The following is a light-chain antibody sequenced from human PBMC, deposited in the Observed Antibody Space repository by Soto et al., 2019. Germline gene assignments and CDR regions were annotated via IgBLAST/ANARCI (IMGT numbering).Light chain of an antibody. CDR3: QQYDNLPLT. V-gene: IGKV3-20*01. CDR1: QTVRNNY. CDR2: DAS. Sequence: EFVLTQSPGTLSLSPGERATLSCRASQTVRNNYLAWYQQKPGQAPRLLIYDASSRATGIPDRFSGGGSGTDFTLTISRLEPEDFAVYYCQQYDNLPLTFGGGTKVDIK. J-gene: IGKJ4*01.